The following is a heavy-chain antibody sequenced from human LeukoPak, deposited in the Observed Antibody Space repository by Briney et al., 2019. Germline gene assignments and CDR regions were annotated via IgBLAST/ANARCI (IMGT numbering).Heavy chain of an antibody. D-gene: IGHD3-22*01. J-gene: IGHJ4*02. CDR3: ARTMIVVVITSQNFFDY. V-gene: IGHV4-39*01. Sequence: SETLPLTCTVSGGSISSSSYYWGWIRQPPGKGLEWIGSIYYSGSPYYNPSLKSRVTISLHTSKNQFSLQLTSVTAADTAVYYCARTMIVVVITSQNFFDYWGQGTLVTVSS. CDR1: GGSISSSSYY. CDR2: IYYSGSP.